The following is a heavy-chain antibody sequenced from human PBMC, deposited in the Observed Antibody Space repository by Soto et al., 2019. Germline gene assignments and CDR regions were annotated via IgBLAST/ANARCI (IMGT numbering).Heavy chain of an antibody. CDR3: ARASVEMATIGAFDI. CDR1: GGSISSGGYY. J-gene: IGHJ3*02. Sequence: LTCTVSGGSISSGGYYWSWIRQHPGKGLEWIGYIYYSGSTYYNPSLKSRVTISVDTSKNQFSLKLSSVTAADTAVYYCARASVEMATIGAFDIWGQGTMVTVSS. CDR2: IYYSGST. D-gene: IGHD5-12*01. V-gene: IGHV4-31*03.